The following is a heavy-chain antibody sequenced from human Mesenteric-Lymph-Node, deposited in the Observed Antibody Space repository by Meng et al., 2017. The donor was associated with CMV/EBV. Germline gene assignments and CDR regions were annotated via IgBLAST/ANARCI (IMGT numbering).Heavy chain of an antibody. D-gene: IGHD2-15*01. J-gene: IGHJ6*02. CDR1: GGSISSGDYY. V-gene: IGHV4-30-4*08. CDR3: ASQRRGDWCSGGSCYSSYYYGMDV. CDR2: IYYSGST. Sequence: LRLSCTVSGGSISSGDYYWSWIRQPPGKGLEWIGYIYYSGSTYYNPSLKSRVTISVDTSKNQFSLKLSSVTAADTAVYYCASQRRGDWCSGGSCYSSYYYGMDVWGQGTTVTVSS.